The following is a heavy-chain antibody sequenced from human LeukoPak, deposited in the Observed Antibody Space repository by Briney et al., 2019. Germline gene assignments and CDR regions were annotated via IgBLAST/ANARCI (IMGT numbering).Heavy chain of an antibody. J-gene: IGHJ4*02. CDR1: GGSFTTYY. CDR2: ISNTGHT. V-gene: IGHV4-34*01. CDR3: ARGPDSSDAVY. D-gene: IGHD3-22*01. Sequence: SETLSLTCAVYGGSFTTYYWSWIRQPPGKGLEWIGEISNTGHTNYNPSLKSRVTMSVETSKNQHSLILRSVTAADTAVYYCARGPDSSDAVYWGEGTLVTVS.